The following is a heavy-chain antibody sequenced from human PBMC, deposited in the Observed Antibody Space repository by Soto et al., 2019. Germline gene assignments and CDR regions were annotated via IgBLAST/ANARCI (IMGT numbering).Heavy chain of an antibody. D-gene: IGHD2-15*01. CDR2: IYHSGST. Sequence: SETLSLTCSVSGGSISSGGYSWSWIRQPPGKGLEWIGYIYHSGSTYYNPSLKSRVTISVDRSENQFSLKLSSVTAADTAVYYCARYEAAALNWFDPWGQGTLVTVSS. CDR1: GGSISSGGYS. V-gene: IGHV4-30-2*01. CDR3: ARYEAAALNWFDP. J-gene: IGHJ5*02.